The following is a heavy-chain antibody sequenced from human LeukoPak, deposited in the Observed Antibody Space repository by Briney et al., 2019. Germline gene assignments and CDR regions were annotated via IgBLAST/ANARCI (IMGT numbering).Heavy chain of an antibody. J-gene: IGHJ4*02. CDR3: ARSSSGGVALEY. V-gene: IGHV4-34*01. CDR1: GGSISSYY. D-gene: IGHD3-3*01. CDR2: IYHSGST. Sequence: PSETLSLTCTVSGGSISSYYWSWIRQPPGKGLEWIGEIQPPGKGLEWIGEIYHSGSTNYNPSLKTRVTISVDTSKNQFSLKLSSVPAADTAVYYCARSSSGGVALEYWGQGNLVTVSS.